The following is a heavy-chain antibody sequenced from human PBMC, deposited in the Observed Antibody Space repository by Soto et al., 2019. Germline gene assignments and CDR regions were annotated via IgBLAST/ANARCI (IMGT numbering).Heavy chain of an antibody. Sequence: SETLSLTCAVYGGSFSGYYWSWIRQPPGKGLEWIGEINHSGSTNYNPSLKSRVTISVDTSKNQFSLKLSSVTAADTAVYYCARGPFGGVVASYYYYMDVWGKGTTVTVSS. J-gene: IGHJ6*03. CDR2: INHSGST. V-gene: IGHV4-34*01. CDR1: GGSFSGYY. CDR3: ARGPFGGVVASYYYYMDV. D-gene: IGHD3-3*01.